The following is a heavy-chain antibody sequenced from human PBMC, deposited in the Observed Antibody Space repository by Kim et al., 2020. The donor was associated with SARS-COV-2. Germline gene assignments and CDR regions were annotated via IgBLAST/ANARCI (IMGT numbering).Heavy chain of an antibody. J-gene: IGHJ6*01. CDR1: GFTFSSYS. V-gene: IGHV3-7*01. Sequence: GGSLRLSCAASGFTFSSYSMRWVRQAPGKGLEWVADIKHDGSEKYYVDSVKGRFTISRDNAKNSLYLQMNSLRAEDTAVYYCARDQPPSVCSSGWSYYD. CDR2: IKHDGSEK. D-gene: IGHD6-19*01. CDR3: ARDQPPSVCSSGWSYYD.